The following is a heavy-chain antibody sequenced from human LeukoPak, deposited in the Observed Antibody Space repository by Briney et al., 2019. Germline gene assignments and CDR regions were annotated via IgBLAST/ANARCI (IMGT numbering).Heavy chain of an antibody. CDR2: IYYSGST. CDR1: GGSISSHY. Sequence: SETLSLTCTVSGGSISSHYWSWIRQPPGKGLEWIGYIYYSGSTNYNPSLKSRVTISVDTSKNQFSLKLSSETAADTAVYYCARESAGMSYFDYWGQGTLVTVSS. V-gene: IGHV4-59*11. CDR3: ARESAGMSYFDY. J-gene: IGHJ4*02.